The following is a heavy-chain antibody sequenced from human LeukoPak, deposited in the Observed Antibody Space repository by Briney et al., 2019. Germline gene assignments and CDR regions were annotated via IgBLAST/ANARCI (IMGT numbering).Heavy chain of an antibody. CDR2: ISAYNGNT. D-gene: IGHD6-6*01. CDR3: ARVEYSSSRDAFDI. Sequence: ASVKVSCKASGGTFSSYAISWVRQAPGQGLGWMGWISAYNGNTNYAQKLQGRVTMTTDTSTSTAYMELRSLRSDDTAVYYCARVEYSSSRDAFDIWGQGTMVTVSS. J-gene: IGHJ3*02. CDR1: GGTFSSYA. V-gene: IGHV1-18*01.